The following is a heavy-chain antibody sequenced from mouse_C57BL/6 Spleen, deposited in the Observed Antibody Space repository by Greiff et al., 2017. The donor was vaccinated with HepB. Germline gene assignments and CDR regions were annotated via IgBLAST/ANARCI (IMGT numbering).Heavy chain of an antibody. V-gene: IGHV1-26*01. J-gene: IGHJ2*01. CDR1: GYTFTDYY. CDR3: ARSGTCDY. CDR2: INPNNGGT. Sequence: EVQLQQSGPELVKPGASVKISCKASGYTFTDYYMNWVKQSHGKSLEWIGDINPNNGGTSYNQKFTGKATLTVDKSSSTAYMELRSLTSENSAVYYCARSGTCDYWGQGTTLTVSS. D-gene: IGHD4-1*01.